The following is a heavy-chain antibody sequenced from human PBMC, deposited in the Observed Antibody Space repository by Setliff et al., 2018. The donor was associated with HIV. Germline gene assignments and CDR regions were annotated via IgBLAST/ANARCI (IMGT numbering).Heavy chain of an antibody. D-gene: IGHD6-13*01. CDR2: IIPMYNIP. CDR1: GGTLSNYV. J-gene: IGHJ3*02. Sequence: SVKVSCKTSGGTLSNYVITWVRQAPGQGLEWMGMIIPMYNIPAYAQKFQGRVTFTVDESTSTAYMELSSLSSEDTAVYYCARDQTGVAAAAFGGGSAWSDEGFDIWGQGTMVTVS. V-gene: IGHV1-69*13. CDR3: ARDQTGVAAAAFGGGSAWSDEGFDI.